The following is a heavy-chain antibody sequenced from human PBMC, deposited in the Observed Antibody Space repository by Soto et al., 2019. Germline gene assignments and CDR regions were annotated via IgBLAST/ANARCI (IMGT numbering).Heavy chain of an antibody. CDR2: VYHSGST. D-gene: IGHD7-27*01. Sequence: QVQLQESGPGLVKPSQTLSLTCSVSGDSIRGGGHYWNWIRQFPGKGLEWIGYVYHSGSTHYNPSLRGRLTISIDPSKNQFSLRLISVTAAATALYYCARDTGLAPTVWGYWGHGTQVTVSS. V-gene: IGHV4-31*03. J-gene: IGHJ4*03. CDR3: ARDTGLAPTVWGY. CDR1: GDSIRGGGHY.